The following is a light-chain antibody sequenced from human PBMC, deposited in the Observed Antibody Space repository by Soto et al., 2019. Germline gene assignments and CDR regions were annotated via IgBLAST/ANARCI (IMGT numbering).Light chain of an antibody. V-gene: IGKV1-13*02. CDR3: QQLETYPLT. Sequence: AIQVTQSPSSLSASVGDTVTITCRASQGISSAFAWYQQKPGKVPRLLFYDVFNLQSGVPSRFSGSGSGTDFTLTISRLQPEDFATYYCQQLETYPLTFGQGTRLEIK. CDR1: QGISSA. CDR2: DVF. J-gene: IGKJ5*01.